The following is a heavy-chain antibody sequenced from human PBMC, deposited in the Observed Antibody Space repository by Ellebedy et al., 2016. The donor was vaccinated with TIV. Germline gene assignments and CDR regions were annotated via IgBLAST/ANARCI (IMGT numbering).Heavy chain of an antibody. D-gene: IGHD1-20*01. CDR1: GFTFSSYG. CDR3: ARGGDLTGTTMGWADY. Sequence: GGSLRLXCAASGFTFSSYGMHWVRQAPGKGLEWVAVIWYDGSNKYYADSVKGRFTISRDNSKNTLYLQMNSLRAEDTAVYYCARGGDLTGTTMGWADYWGQGTLVTVSS. J-gene: IGHJ4*02. V-gene: IGHV3-33*01. CDR2: IWYDGSNK.